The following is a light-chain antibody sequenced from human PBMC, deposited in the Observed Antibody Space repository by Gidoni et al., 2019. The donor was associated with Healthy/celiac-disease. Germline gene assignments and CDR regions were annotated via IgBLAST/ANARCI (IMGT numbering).Light chain of an antibody. CDR2: QDS. V-gene: IGLV3-1*01. CDR3: QAWDSSTVV. CDR1: KLGDKY. Sequence: SYELTQPPSASVSPGQTASITCSGDKLGDKYACWYQQKPGQSPVLVIYQDSKQPPGIPERFSGSNSGNTATLTISGTQAMDEADYYCQAWDSSTVVFGGGTKLTVL. J-gene: IGLJ2*01.